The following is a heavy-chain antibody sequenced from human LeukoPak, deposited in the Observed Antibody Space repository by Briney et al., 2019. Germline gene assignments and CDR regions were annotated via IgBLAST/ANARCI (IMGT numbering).Heavy chain of an antibody. CDR1: GFTFSTHD. CDR3: ARVTVRNAFDL. J-gene: IGHJ3*01. V-gene: IGHV3-13*04. D-gene: IGHD4-17*01. Sequence: PGGSLRLSCAASGFTFSTHDMHWVRQPTGKGLEWVSAIGTNGQTYYPDSVRGRFIISREDAKNSLYLQMNSLRAGDTAVYYCARVTVRNAFDLWGQGTMVTVSS. CDR2: IGTNGQT.